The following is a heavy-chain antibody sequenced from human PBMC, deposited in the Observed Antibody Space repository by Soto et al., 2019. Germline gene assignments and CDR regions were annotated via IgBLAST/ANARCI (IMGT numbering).Heavy chain of an antibody. V-gene: IGHV4-30-4*01. J-gene: IGHJ5*02. Sequence: QVQLQESGPGLVKPSQTLSLTCTVSGGSISSGDYYWSWIRQPPGKGLEWIGYIYYSGSTYYNPSLKSRVTISVDTSKNQFSLKLSSVTAADTAVYYCASRKRAGKGSNWFDPWGQRTLVTVSS. CDR2: IYYSGST. CDR1: GGSISSGDYY. D-gene: IGHD1-1*01. CDR3: ASRKRAGKGSNWFDP.